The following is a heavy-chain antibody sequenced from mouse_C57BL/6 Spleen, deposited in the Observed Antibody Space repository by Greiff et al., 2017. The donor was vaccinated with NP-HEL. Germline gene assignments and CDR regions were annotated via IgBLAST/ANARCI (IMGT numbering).Heavy chain of an antibody. CDR1: GYSITSGYD. CDR3: ARGLVRDYFDY. Sequence: VQLKESGPGMVKPSQSLSLTCTVTGYSITSGYDWHWIRHFPGNKLEWMGYISYSGSTNYNPSLKSRISITHDTSKNHFFLKLNSVTTEDTATYYCARGLVRDYFDYWGQGTTLTVSS. D-gene: IGHD4-1*01. J-gene: IGHJ2*01. V-gene: IGHV3-1*01. CDR2: ISYSGST.